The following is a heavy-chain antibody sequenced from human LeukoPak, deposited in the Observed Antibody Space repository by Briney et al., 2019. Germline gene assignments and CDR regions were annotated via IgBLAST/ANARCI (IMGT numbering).Heavy chain of an antibody. CDR1: GFTFSSYW. J-gene: IGHJ4*02. Sequence: GGSLRLSCAASGFTFSSYWMSWVRQAPGKGLEWVAHINQDGSEKYYVDSVRGRFTTSRDNAKNSLYLQMNSLRAEDTAAYYCARDLSTYYYDSSARGEFDYWGQGTLVTVSS. V-gene: IGHV3-7*01. D-gene: IGHD3-22*01. CDR3: ARDLSTYYYDSSARGEFDY. CDR2: INQDGSEK.